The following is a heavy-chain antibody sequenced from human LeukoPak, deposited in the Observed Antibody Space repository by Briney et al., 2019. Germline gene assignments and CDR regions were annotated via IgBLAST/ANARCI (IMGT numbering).Heavy chain of an antibody. CDR1: GFTLSSYE. CDR3: ARDGGVYYYYYYMDV. J-gene: IGHJ6*03. CDR2: ISSSGSTI. Sequence: RGSLRLSCAASGFTLSSYEMNWVRQAPGKGLEWVSYISSSGSTIYYADSVKGRFTISRDNAKNSLYLQMYSLGAEDTAVYYCARDGGVYYYYYYMDVWGKGTTVTVSS. V-gene: IGHV3-48*03. D-gene: IGHD2-15*01.